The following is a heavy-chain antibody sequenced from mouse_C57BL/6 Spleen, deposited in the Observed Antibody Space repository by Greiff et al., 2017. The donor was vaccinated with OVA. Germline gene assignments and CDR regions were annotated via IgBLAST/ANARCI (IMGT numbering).Heavy chain of an antibody. V-gene: IGHV2-9-1*01. CDR1: GFSLTSYA. D-gene: IGHD2-2*01. CDR2: IWTGGGT. J-gene: IGHJ4*01. CDR3: AIYYGYDGGLAMDY. Sequence: QVQLKESGPGLVAPSQSLSITCTVSGFSLTSYAISWVRQPPGKGLEWLGVIWTGGGTTYNSALKSRLSISKDNSKSQVFLKMNSLQTDDTARYYCAIYYGYDGGLAMDYWGQGTSVTVSS.